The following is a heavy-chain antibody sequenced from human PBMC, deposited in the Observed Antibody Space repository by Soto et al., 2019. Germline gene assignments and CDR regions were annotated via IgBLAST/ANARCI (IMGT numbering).Heavy chain of an antibody. Sequence: QVQLVQSGAEVKKPGSSVKVSCKASGGTFSSYAISWVRQAPGQGLEWMGGIIPIFGTTNYAQKFQGRVTITADESTSTAYMELSSLRYEDTAVYYCGVSHYYYYGMDVWGQGTTVTVSS. V-gene: IGHV1-69*12. CDR2: IIPIFGTT. CDR3: GVSHYYYYGMDV. J-gene: IGHJ6*02. CDR1: GGTFSSYA.